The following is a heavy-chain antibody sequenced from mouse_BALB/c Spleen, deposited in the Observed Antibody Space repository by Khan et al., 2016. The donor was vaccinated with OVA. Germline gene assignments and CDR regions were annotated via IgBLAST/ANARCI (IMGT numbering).Heavy chain of an antibody. CDR1: GYTFTTYT. Sequence: QVQLKQSGTELARPGASVKMSCKASGYTFTTYTMHWVKQRPGQGLEWIGYISPSSGYTNYNQKFKDKATLTADKSSITAYMQLNSLTSEDSAVYYCAREGAYYRSDGWFAYWGQGTLVTVSA. CDR2: ISPSSGYT. V-gene: IGHV1-4*01. CDR3: AREGAYYRSDGWFAY. D-gene: IGHD2-14*01. J-gene: IGHJ3*01.